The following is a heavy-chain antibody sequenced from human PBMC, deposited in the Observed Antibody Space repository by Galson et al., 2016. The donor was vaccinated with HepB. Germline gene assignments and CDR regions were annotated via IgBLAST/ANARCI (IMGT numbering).Heavy chain of an antibody. CDR3: ASDSWWLYY. D-gene: IGHD2-15*01. V-gene: IGHV3-53*01. CDR2: IYTDAST. CDR1: GFTVSSHY. Sequence: SLRLSCAASGFTVSSHYMNWVRQSPGKGPDWVFGIYTDASTYYAESVKGRSTISRDNAKNSLYLQTSSLRDEDTAVYYCASDSWWLYYWGQGALVTVSS. J-gene: IGHJ4*02.